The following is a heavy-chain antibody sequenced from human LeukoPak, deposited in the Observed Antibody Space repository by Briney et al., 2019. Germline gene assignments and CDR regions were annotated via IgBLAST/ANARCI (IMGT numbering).Heavy chain of an antibody. CDR3: ARDGNDCSSTSCYYYGMDV. D-gene: IGHD2-2*01. CDR1: GYTFTGYY. CDR2: INPNSGGT. J-gene: IGHJ6*02. V-gene: IGHV1-2*04. Sequence: ASVKVSCKASGYTFTGYYMHWVRQAPGQGLEWMGWINPNSGGTNYAQKFQGWVTMTRDTSIGTAYMELRSLRSDDTAVYYCARDGNDCSSTSCYYYGMDVWGQGTTVTVSS.